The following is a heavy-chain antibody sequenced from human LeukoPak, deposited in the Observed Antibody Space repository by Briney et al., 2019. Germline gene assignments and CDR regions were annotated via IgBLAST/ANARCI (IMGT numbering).Heavy chain of an antibody. Sequence: GRSLRLSCAASGFTFSSYAMHWVRQAPGKGLEWVAVISYDGSNKYYADSVKGRFTISRDNSKNTLYLQMNSLRAEDTAVYYCARDRFGELLPHYFDYWGQGTLVTVSS. CDR1: GFTFSSYA. D-gene: IGHD3-10*01. CDR2: ISYDGSNK. J-gene: IGHJ4*02. V-gene: IGHV3-30-3*01. CDR3: ARDRFGELLPHYFDY.